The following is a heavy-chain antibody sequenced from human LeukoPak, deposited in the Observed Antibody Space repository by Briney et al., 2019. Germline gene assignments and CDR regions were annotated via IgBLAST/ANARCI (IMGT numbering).Heavy chain of an antibody. Sequence: GGSLRLSCAASGFTFSSYVMSWVRQAPGKGLEWVSVIYSGGSTYYADSVKGRFTIPRDNSKNTLYLQMNSLRAEDTAVYYCARGHDAFDIWGQGTMVTVSS. CDR2: IYSGGST. V-gene: IGHV3-66*01. J-gene: IGHJ3*02. CDR1: GFTFSSYV. CDR3: ARGHDAFDI.